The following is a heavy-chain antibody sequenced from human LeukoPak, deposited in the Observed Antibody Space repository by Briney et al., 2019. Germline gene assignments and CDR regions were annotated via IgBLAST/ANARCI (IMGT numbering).Heavy chain of an antibody. CDR2: IYYSGST. CDR3: ARGALYCYDSSGYDY. Sequence: SETLSLTCTVSGGSISSGDYYWSWIRQPPGKGLEWIGYIYYSGSTYYNPSLKSRVTISVDTSKNQFSLKLSSVTAADTAVYYCARGALYCYDSSGYDYWGQGTLVTVSS. V-gene: IGHV4-30-4*01. D-gene: IGHD3-22*01. CDR1: GGSISSGDYY. J-gene: IGHJ4*02.